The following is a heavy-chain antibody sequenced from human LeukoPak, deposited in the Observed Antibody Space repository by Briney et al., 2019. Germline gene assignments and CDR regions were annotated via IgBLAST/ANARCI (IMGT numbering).Heavy chain of an antibody. CDR3: TRGPGSTWFSDY. CDR1: GFTVSTNY. CDR2: IYSGRDT. V-gene: IGHV3-66*02. D-gene: IGHD6-13*01. Sequence: GGSLRLSCAASGFTVSTNYMNWVRQAPGGWLECVSIIYSGRDTYYADSVKGRFTISRDNSKNTLYLQMNSLRPEDTAVYYCTRGPGSTWFSDYWGQGTLVTVSS. J-gene: IGHJ4*02.